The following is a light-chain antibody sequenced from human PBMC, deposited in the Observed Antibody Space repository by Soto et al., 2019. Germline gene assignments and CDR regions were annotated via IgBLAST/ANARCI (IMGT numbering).Light chain of an antibody. J-gene: IGKJ1*01. CDR2: SAS. CDR1: QGIRNE. Sequence: AIHMTQSPSYVYASVGDRVTITCRASQGIRNELGWYQQKPGKAPKLLIYSASSLQSGVPSRFSGSGSGTDFILTISGLQPEDFATYFCLQDFTYPRTFGQGTKVDIK. V-gene: IGKV1-6*01. CDR3: LQDFTYPRT.